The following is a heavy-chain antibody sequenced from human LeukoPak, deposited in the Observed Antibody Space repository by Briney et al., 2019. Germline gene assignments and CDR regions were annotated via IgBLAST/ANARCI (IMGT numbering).Heavy chain of an antibody. J-gene: IGHJ4*02. D-gene: IGHD6-13*01. CDR2: ISAYNGNT. CDR1: GYTFTCYG. V-gene: IGHV1-18*01. Sequence: ASVKVSCKASGYTFTCYGISWVRQAPGQGLEWMGWISAYNGNTKYAQKLQGRVTMTTDTSTSTAYMELRSLRSDDTAVYYCARDGYSSSWYGFFQHHDYWGQGTLVTVSS. CDR3: ARDGYSSSWYGFFQHHDY.